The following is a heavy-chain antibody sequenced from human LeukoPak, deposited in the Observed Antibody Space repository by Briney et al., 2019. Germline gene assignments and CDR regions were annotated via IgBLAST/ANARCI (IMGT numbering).Heavy chain of an antibody. J-gene: IGHJ5*01. V-gene: IGHV3-23*01. CDR2: IFGNGVTT. CDR1: GFTFSNFG. Sequence: GGSLRLSCAASGFTFSNFGMSWVRQAPGKGLEWVSAIFGNGVTTYYADSVKGRFIISRDNSQNRLFLQVNSLRVEDTAVYYCAKGLAKFASAPDSGGRGTLVTVPP. CDR3: AKGLAKFASAPDS. D-gene: IGHD6-6*01.